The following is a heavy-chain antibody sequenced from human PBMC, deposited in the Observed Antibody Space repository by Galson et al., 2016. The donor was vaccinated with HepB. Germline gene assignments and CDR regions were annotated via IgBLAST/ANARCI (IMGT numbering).Heavy chain of an antibody. V-gene: IGHV3-49*03. Sequence: SLRLSCAASGFTFSDYAMSWFRQAPGKGLEWVGLIRSTAYGGTTEYAASVKGRFTMSRDVSKSIAYLHINSLKTDDTAVYYCTKVIYDILTGYRSLSDYWGQGTLVTVSS. CDR3: TKVIYDILTGYRSLSDY. D-gene: IGHD3-9*01. J-gene: IGHJ4*02. CDR2: IRSTAYGGTT. CDR1: GFTFSDYA.